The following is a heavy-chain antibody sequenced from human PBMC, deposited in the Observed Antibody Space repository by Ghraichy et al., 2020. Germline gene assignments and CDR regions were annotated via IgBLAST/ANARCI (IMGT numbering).Heavy chain of an antibody. J-gene: IGHJ6*02. Sequence: SETLYLTCTVSGGSISSSSYYWGWIRQPPGKGLEWIGSIYYSGSTYYNPSLKSRVTISVDTSKNQFSLKLSSVTAADTAVYYCARHLHCSSTSCRLYYYYYYGMDDWGQGTTVTVSS. CDR1: GGSISSSSYY. CDR3: ARHLHCSSTSCRLYYYYYYGMDD. V-gene: IGHV4-39*01. D-gene: IGHD2-2*01. CDR2: IYYSGST.